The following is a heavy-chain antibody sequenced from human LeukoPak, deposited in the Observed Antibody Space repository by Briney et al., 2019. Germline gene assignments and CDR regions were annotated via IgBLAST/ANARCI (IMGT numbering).Heavy chain of an antibody. Sequence: GGSLRLSCTASGFTFDDYAMHWVRQAPGKGLEWVSGISWNSGNTGYADSVKGRFTISRDNAKNSLYLQMNSLRAEDTALYYCAKDMVLGWSRDWGAFDIWGQGTMVTVSS. CDR1: GFTFDDYA. CDR3: AKDMVLGWSRDWGAFDI. V-gene: IGHV3-9*01. J-gene: IGHJ3*02. CDR2: ISWNSGNT. D-gene: IGHD3-10*01.